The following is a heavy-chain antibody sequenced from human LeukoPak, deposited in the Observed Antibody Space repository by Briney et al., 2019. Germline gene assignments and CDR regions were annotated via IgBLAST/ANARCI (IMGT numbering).Heavy chain of an antibody. D-gene: IGHD1-14*01. V-gene: IGHV4-59*01. CDR1: GGSISSYY. J-gene: IGHJ6*03. CDR2: IYYSGST. CDR3: ARGGANRYYYYYMDV. Sequence: SETLSLTCTVSGGSISSYYWSWMRQPPGKGLEWIGYIYYSGSTNYNPSLKSRVTISVDTSKNQFSLKLSSVTAADTAVYYCARGGANRYYYYYMDVWGKGTTVTVSS.